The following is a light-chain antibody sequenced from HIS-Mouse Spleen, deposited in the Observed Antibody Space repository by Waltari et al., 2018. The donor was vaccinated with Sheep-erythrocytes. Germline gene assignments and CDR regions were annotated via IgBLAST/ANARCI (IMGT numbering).Light chain of an antibody. CDR2: EVS. CDR1: SSDVGGYHY. J-gene: IGLJ3*02. CDR3: SSYAGSNNWV. V-gene: IGLV2-8*01. Sequence: QSALTQPPSASGSPGQSVTISCTGTSSDVGGYHYVPWYPQHPGKAPKLMIYEVSKRPSGVPDRFSGSKSGNTASLTVSGLQAEDEADYYCSSYAGSNNWVFGGGTKLTVL.